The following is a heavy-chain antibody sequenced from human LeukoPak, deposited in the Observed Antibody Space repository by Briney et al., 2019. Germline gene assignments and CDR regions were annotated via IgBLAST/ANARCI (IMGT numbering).Heavy chain of an antibody. V-gene: IGHV3-7*01. D-gene: IGHD1-26*01. CDR3: ARVHSGSYYVPYYYGMDV. J-gene: IGHJ6*02. CDR1: GFTFRSYW. CDR2: IQHDGTEK. Sequence: GGSLRLSCAASGFTFRSYWMTWVRQAPGKGLEWVANIQHDGTEKNYVDSVRGRFTISRDNAKTSLYLQMNSLRAEDTAVYYCARVHSGSYYVPYYYGMDVWGQGTTVTVSS.